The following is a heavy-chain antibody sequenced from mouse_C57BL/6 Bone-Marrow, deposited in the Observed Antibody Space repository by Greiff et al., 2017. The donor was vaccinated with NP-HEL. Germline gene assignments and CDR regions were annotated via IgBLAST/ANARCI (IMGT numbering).Heavy chain of an antibody. J-gene: IGHJ2*01. CDR2: INPYNGGT. CDR3: AKGDDYYGSPVDY. Sequence: EVQLQESGPVLVKPGASVKMSCKASGYTFTDYYMNWVKQSHGKSLEWIGVINPYNGGTSYNQKFKGKATLTVDKSSSTSYMERNSLTSEDSAVYYWAKGDDYYGSPVDYWGQGTTLTVSS. V-gene: IGHV1-19*01. D-gene: IGHD1-1*01. CDR1: GYTFTDYY.